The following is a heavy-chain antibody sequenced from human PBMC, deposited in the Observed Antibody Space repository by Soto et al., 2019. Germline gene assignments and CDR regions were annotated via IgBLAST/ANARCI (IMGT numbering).Heavy chain of an antibody. CDR2: MNPNSGNT. D-gene: IGHD3-9*01. Sequence: ASVKVSCKASGYTFTSYDINWVRQATGQGLEWMGWMNPNSGNTGYAQKFQGRVTMTRNTSISTAYMELSSLRSEDTAVYYCAKRLLYSDILTGHYNGTAKWFDPLGQGTLVAVCS. J-gene: IGHJ5*02. V-gene: IGHV1-8*01. CDR1: GYTFTSYD. CDR3: AKRLLYSDILTGHYNGTAKWFDP.